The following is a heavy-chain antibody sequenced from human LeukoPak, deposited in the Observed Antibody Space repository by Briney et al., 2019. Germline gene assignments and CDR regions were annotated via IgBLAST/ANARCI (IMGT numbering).Heavy chain of an antibody. Sequence: SETLSLTCTVSGGSISSSSYYWGWIRQPPGKGLEWIGSIYYSGSPYYNPSLKSRVTISVDTSKNQFSLKLSSVTAADTAVYYCASYGSGSYYPPNFLDYWGQGTLVTVSS. D-gene: IGHD3-10*01. J-gene: IGHJ4*02. CDR1: GGSISSSSYY. CDR3: ASYGSGSYYPPNFLDY. V-gene: IGHV4-39*01. CDR2: IYYSGSP.